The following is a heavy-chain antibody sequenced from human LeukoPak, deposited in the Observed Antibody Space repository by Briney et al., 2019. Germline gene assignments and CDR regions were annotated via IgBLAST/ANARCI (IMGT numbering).Heavy chain of an antibody. Sequence: GGSLRLPCAASGFTFGSYGMHWVRQAPGKGLEWVAVIWYDGSNKYYADSVKGRFTISRDNSKNTLYLQMNSLRDEDTAVYYCAPRGVVIDYWGQGTLVTVSS. D-gene: IGHD3-3*01. CDR2: IWYDGSNK. V-gene: IGHV3-33*08. CDR3: APRGVVIDY. CDR1: GFTFGSYG. J-gene: IGHJ4*02.